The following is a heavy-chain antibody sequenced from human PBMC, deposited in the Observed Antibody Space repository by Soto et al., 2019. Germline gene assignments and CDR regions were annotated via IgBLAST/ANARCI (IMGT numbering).Heavy chain of an antibody. CDR1: GCSLSHAL. CDR2: IESNSDGWTT. D-gene: IGHD2-8*01. Sequence: GSRRLPCAVSGCSLSHALMGWVRQAQGMGMEWVGRIESNSDGWTTDYAAPVKGRLTISRYDSKNTLYLQMKSLKTGDTAAYYCSTGNCNGTRCQYDVKFWGRGSLGIVSA. V-gene: IGHV3-15*04. CDR3: STGNCNGTRCQYDVKF. J-gene: IGHJ4*01.